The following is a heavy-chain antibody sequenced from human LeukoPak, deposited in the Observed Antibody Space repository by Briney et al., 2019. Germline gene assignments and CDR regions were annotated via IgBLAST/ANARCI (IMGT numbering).Heavy chain of an antibody. Sequence: PSETLSLTCTVSGYSISSGYYWGWIRQPPGKGLEWIGSIYHSGSTYYNPSLKSRVTISVDTSKNQFSLKLSSVTAADTAVYYCARGMTQRHDAFDIWGQGTMVTVSS. V-gene: IGHV4-38-2*02. CDR3: ARGMTQRHDAFDI. J-gene: IGHJ3*02. CDR1: GYSISSGYY. CDR2: IYHSGST.